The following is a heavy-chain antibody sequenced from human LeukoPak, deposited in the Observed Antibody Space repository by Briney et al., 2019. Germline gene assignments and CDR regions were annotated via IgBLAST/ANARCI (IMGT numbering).Heavy chain of an antibody. V-gene: IGHV3-23*01. CDR3: AKESVRYSSSGEGQK. J-gene: IGHJ4*02. CDR1: GFTFSSYA. Sequence: PGGSLRLSCAASGFTFSSYAMSWVRQAPGKGLEWVSAISGSGGSTYYADSVKGRFTISRDNSKNTLYLQMNSLRAEDTAVYYCAKESVRYSSSGEGQKWGQGTLVTVTS. CDR2: ISGSGGST. D-gene: IGHD6-13*01.